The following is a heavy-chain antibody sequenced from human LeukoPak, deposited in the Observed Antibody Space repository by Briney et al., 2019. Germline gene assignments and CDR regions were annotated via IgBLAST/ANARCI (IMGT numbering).Heavy chain of an antibody. J-gene: IGHJ6*02. CDR3: ARGDYGDFYYYGMDV. CDR1: GFTFSSFG. CDR2: IWFDGSNK. Sequence: QAGGSLRLSCAASGFTFSSFGMHWVRQAPGKGLEWVAVIWFDGSNKYYPDSVKGRFTISRDNAKNSLYLQMNSLRAEDTAVYYCARGDYGDFYYYGMDVWGQGTTVTVSS. D-gene: IGHD4-17*01. V-gene: IGHV3-33*01.